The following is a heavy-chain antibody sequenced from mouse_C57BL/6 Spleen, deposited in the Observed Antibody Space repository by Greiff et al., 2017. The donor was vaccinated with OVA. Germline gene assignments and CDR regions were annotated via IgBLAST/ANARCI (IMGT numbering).Heavy chain of an antibody. V-gene: IGHV5-16*01. Sequence: EVNVVESEGGLVQPGSSMKLSCTASGFTFSDYYMAWVRQVPEKGLEWVANINYDGSSTYYLDSLKSRFIISRDNAKNILYLQMSSLKSEDTATYYCARGLRRDYYAMDYWGQGTSVTVSS. CDR1: GFTFSDYY. D-gene: IGHD6-5*01. CDR2: INYDGSST. CDR3: ARGLRRDYYAMDY. J-gene: IGHJ4*01.